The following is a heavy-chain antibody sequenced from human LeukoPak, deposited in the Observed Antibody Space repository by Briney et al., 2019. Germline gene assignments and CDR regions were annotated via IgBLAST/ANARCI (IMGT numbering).Heavy chain of an antibody. Sequence: SETLSLTCTVSGDSVRNGNYYWGWSRRPPDKGLEWIGTVYYSGTIYYGPSLQSRTTMSVDTLKNQFSMNLKSVTVADTAVYYCARQGPGSAGILWDYWGQGILVTVSS. V-gene: IGHV4-39*01. D-gene: IGHD3-9*01. J-gene: IGHJ4*02. CDR1: GDSVRNGNYY. CDR3: ARQGPGSAGILWDY. CDR2: VYYSGTI.